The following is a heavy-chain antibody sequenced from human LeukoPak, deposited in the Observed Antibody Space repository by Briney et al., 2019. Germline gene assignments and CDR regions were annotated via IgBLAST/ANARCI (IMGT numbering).Heavy chain of an antibody. V-gene: IGHV3-23*01. D-gene: IGHD2-15*01. Sequence: GGSLRLSCAASGFTFSSYAMSWVRQAPGKGLEWVSAISGSGGSTYCADSVKGRFTISRDNSKNTLYLQMNSLRAEDTAVYYCAKREYCSGGSCYYFDYWGQGTLVTVSS. CDR1: GFTFSSYA. CDR3: AKREYCSGGSCYYFDY. CDR2: ISGSGGST. J-gene: IGHJ4*02.